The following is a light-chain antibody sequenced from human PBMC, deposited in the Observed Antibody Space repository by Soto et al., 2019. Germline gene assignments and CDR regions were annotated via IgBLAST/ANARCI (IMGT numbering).Light chain of an antibody. Sequence: EVVLTQSPGTVSLSPGERATLSCRASQSVTSNYLAWYQQKPGQAPSLLIYAASSRATGIPDRFSGSGSGTDFSLTISGLEPEDFAVYYCQQYGSSLTWTFGQGTKVEIK. CDR3: QQYGSSLTWT. CDR1: QSVTSNY. J-gene: IGKJ1*01. V-gene: IGKV3-20*01. CDR2: AAS.